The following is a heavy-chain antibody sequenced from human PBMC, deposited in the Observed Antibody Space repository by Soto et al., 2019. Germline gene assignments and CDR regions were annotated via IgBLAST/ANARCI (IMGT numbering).Heavy chain of an antibody. Sequence: EVQLVESGGGLVQPGGSLRLSYAASGFTFSLYSMSWVRQAPGKGLEWVSYISRSSTGIHYADSVRGRFTISRDDATNSMHLQMNSLRDGDTAVYFGARAVTWGLDVWGQGTTVSISS. CDR3: ARAVTWGLDV. V-gene: IGHV3-48*02. J-gene: IGHJ6*02. D-gene: IGHD3-10*01. CDR1: GFTFSLYS. CDR2: ISRSSTGI.